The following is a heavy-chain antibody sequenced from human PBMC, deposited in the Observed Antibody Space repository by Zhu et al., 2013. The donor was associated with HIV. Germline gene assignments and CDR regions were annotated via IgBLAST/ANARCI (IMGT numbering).Heavy chain of an antibody. CDR2: IHARDGKT. J-gene: IGHJ6*02. CDR3: ATSDVLIIPGAWPKLSQFASQMRGMGV. V-gene: IGHV1-3*01. D-gene: IGHD3-16*01. Sequence: QVQLVQSGAEVKKPGASVKVSCKASGYTYSTYALHWVRQAPGQGLEWMGWIHARDGKTKYSQKFQGRVTITRDTSASTAYMALGSLTSEDTAVYFCATSDVLIIPGAWPKLSQFASQMRGMGVWGQGTTVTVSS. CDR1: GYTYSTYA.